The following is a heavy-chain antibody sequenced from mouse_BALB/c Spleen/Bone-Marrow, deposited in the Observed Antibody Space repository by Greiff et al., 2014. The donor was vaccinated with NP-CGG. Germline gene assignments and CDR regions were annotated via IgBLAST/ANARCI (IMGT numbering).Heavy chain of an antibody. CDR1: GYAFTNYL. Sequence: QVQLKESGAELVRPGTSVKVSCKGSGYAFTNYLIEWVKQRPGLGLEWIGVINSGSGGTKYNEKFKGKATLTADKSSSTAYMQLSSLTSDDSAVYFCARAITDAMDYWGQGTSVSVSS. D-gene: IGHD2-4*01. CDR2: INSGSGGT. CDR3: ARAITDAMDY. V-gene: IGHV1-54*01. J-gene: IGHJ4*01.